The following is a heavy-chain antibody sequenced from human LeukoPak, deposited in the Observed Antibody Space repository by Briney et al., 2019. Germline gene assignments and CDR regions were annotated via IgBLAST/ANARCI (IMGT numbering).Heavy chain of an antibody. CDR3: AKSPDVAGTGRFDY. Sequence: GGSLRLSCAASGFTFSSYGMHWVRQAPGKGLEWVSTISGSGGSTYYADSVKGRFTISRDNSKNTLFLQMSSLRGEDTAVYYCAKSPDVAGTGRFDYWGQGTLVSVSS. CDR2: ISGSGGST. CDR1: GFTFSSYG. V-gene: IGHV3-23*01. J-gene: IGHJ4*02. D-gene: IGHD6-19*01.